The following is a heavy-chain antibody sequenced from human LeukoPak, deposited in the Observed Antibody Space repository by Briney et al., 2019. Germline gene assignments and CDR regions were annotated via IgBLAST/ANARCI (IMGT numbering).Heavy chain of an antibody. CDR1: GGSISSSY. V-gene: IGHV4-59*12. CDR3: ASARWDY. Sequence: SETLSLTCTVSGGSISSSYWSWIRQPPGKGLEWIGYIYYSGSTNYNPTLKSRITISVDKSQNHFSLQLNSVTAADTAIYYCASARWDYWGPGALVAVSA. J-gene: IGHJ4*02. D-gene: IGHD6-13*01. CDR2: IYYSGST.